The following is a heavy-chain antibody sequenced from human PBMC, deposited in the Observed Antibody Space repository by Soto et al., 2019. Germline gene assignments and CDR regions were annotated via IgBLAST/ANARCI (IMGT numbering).Heavy chain of an antibody. J-gene: IGHJ4*02. CDR1: GYRFTSYW. V-gene: IGHV5-51*01. CDR2: IFPSDSDT. CDR3: ARQGELRFLEWLPSD. D-gene: IGHD3-3*01. Sequence: PGESLKISCRTSGYRFTSYWIAWVRQMPGKGLEWMGIIFPSDSDTRYSPSFQGQVTISADKSISTAYLQWSSLKASDTAMYYCARQGELRFLEWLPSDWGQGTLVTSPQ.